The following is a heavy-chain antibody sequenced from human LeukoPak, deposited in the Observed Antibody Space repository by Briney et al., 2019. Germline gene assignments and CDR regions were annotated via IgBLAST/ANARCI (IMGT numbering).Heavy chain of an antibody. CDR3: GRCMSSGYFDRY. J-gene: IGHJ4*02. CDR1: GLPVSTNS. CDR2: IYSGGST. V-gene: IGHV3-66*01. Sequence: GGSLDFPVEASGLPVSTNSLRGVGKPPGKGLEWVSVIYSGGSTYYADSVKGRFTISRDNSRNTLYLQMNSLRAEDTAVYFCGRCMSSGYFDRYWGQGTLVTVSS. D-gene: IGHD3-22*01.